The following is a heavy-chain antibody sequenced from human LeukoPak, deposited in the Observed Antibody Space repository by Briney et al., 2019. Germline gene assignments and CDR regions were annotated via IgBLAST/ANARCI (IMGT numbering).Heavy chain of an antibody. CDR2: ITPSGGST. V-gene: IGHV1-46*01. CDR3: GRDLQITRRPGSMDY. Sequence: GASVKVSCKASGYTFTSYGISWVRQAPGQGLEWMGIITPSGGSTSYAQKFQGRVTMTRDMSTSTVYMELSSLTSEDTAVYYCGRDLQITRRPGSMDYWGQGTLVTVSS. CDR1: GYTFTSYG. J-gene: IGHJ4*02. D-gene: IGHD3-10*01.